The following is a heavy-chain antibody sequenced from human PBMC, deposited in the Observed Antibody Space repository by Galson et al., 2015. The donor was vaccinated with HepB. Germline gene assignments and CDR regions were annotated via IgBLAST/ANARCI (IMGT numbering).Heavy chain of an antibody. D-gene: IGHD2-2*01. Sequence: SVKVSCKASGYTFTSYGISWVRQAPGQGLEWMGWISAYNGNTKYAQKLQGRVTMTTDTSTSTAYMELRSLRSDDTAVYYCARTRRHCSSTSCYYYGMDVWGQGTTVTVSS. CDR1: GYTFTSYG. J-gene: IGHJ6*02. V-gene: IGHV1-18*04. CDR2: ISAYNGNT. CDR3: ARTRRHCSSTSCYYYGMDV.